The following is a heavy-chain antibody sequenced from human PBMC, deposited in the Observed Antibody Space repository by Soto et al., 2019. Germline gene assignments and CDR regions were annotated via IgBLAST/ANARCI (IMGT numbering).Heavy chain of an antibody. CDR1: GYTFTSYA. V-gene: IGHV1-3*01. CDR2: INAGNGNT. J-gene: IGHJ4*02. D-gene: IGHD3-3*01. CDR3: ARATGRDYDFWSGYYTEFDY. Sequence: ASVKXSCKAAGYTFTSYAMHWVRQAPGQRLEWMGWINAGNGNTKYSQKFQGRVTITRDTSASTAYMELSSLGSEDTAVYYCARATGRDYDFWSGYYTEFDYWGQGTLVTVSS.